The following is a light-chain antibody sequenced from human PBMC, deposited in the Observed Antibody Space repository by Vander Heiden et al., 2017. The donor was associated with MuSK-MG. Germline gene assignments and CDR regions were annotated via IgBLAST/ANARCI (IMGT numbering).Light chain of an antibody. J-gene: IGKJ3*01. V-gene: IGKV1-5*03. CDR2: KAS. Sequence: DIKMTQSPSTLSASVGDRLTITCRASQSISSWLAWYQQKPWIVPKLLIYKASSLESGVPSRFSGSGYGKEFTLTISSRQLDDFATYYCQQNKSYASFTFGHWSKVDIK. CDR1: QSISSW. CDR3: QQNKSYASFT.